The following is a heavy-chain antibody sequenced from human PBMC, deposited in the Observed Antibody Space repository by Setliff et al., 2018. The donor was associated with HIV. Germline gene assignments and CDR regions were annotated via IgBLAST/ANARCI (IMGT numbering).Heavy chain of an antibody. V-gene: IGHV1-69*13. CDR3: ASPRLDWSFSHFDY. CDR2: IIPHFDAP. D-gene: IGHD3-9*01. CDR1: GGTFTCSA. Sequence: SVKVSCKASGGTFTCSAISWVRQARGQGLEWMGAIIPHFDAPQYAQKFQGRVTITADQSTSTAYMELSGLTSEDTAVYYCASPRLDWSFSHFDYWGQGTPVTVSS. J-gene: IGHJ4*02.